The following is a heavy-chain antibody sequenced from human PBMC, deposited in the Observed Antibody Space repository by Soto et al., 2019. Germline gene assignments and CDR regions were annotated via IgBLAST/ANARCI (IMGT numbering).Heavy chain of an antibody. CDR1: GGSFSGYD. Sequence: SETLSLTCAVYGGSFSGYDWSWIRQPPGKGLEWIGEINHSGSTNYNPSLKSRVTISVDTSKNQFSLKLSSVTAADTAVYYCARGLRAVRTTSSAFDIWGQGTMVTVSS. CDR3: ARGLRAVRTTSSAFDI. CDR2: INHSGST. D-gene: IGHD1-1*01. J-gene: IGHJ3*02. V-gene: IGHV4-34*01.